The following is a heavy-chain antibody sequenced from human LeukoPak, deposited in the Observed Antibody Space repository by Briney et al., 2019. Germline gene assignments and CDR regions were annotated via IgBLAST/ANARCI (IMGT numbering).Heavy chain of an antibody. D-gene: IGHD3-22*01. CDR3: AKLGGYYDNSASRYFDY. Sequence: PGGSLRLSCEASGFTFTNYAMTWVRQAPGKGLEWVSAIGLRSGSTYYADSVKGRFTISRDNSKNTVYLQMNSLRADDTAVCYCAKLGGYYDNSASRYFDYWGRGTLVSVSS. CDR1: GFTFTNYA. CDR2: IGLRSGST. J-gene: IGHJ4*02. V-gene: IGHV3-23*01.